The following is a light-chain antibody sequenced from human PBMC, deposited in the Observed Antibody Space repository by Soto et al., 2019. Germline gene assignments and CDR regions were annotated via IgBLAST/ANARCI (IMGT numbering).Light chain of an antibody. CDR2: GAS. CDR1: VTVSSN. V-gene: IGKV3-15*01. J-gene: IGKJ1*01. CDR3: LQYSNWPET. Sequence: EIVMTQSPATLSVSPGERVTLSCRAGVTVSSNLAWSQHKPGQAPRLLIYGASTRATGVPARFSGSGSGTEFTLTISSLESEDVAVYYCLQYSNWPETFGQGTKVEI.